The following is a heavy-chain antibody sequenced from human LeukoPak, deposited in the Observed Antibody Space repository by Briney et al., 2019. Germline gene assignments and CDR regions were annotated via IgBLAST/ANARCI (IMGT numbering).Heavy chain of an antibody. J-gene: IGHJ5*02. V-gene: IGHV1-69*06. Sequence: SVKVSCKASGGTFSSYAISWVRQAPGQGLEWMGGIIPIFGTANYAQKFQGRVTITADKSTSTAYMELSSLRSEDTAVYYCARDSARERGLWFGPWGQGTLVTVSS. CDR3: ARDSARERGLWFGP. D-gene: IGHD3-16*01. CDR1: GGTFSSYA. CDR2: IIPIFGTA.